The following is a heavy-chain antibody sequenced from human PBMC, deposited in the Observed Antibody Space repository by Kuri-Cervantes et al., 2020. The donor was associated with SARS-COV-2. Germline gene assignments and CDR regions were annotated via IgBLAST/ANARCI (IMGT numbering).Heavy chain of an antibody. V-gene: IGHV3-53*01. CDR3: AREGNYGYYYYGMDV. Sequence: GGSLRLSCAASGFTVSSNYMSWVHQAPGKGLEWVSVIYSGGSTYYADPVKGRFTISRDNSKNTLYLQMNSLRAEDTAVYYCAREGNYGYYYYGMDVWGQGTTVTVSS. CDR1: GFTVSSNY. J-gene: IGHJ6*02. D-gene: IGHD4-11*01. CDR2: IYSGGST.